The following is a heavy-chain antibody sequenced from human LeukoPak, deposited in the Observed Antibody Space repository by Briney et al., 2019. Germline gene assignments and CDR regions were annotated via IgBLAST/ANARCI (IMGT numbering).Heavy chain of an antibody. CDR1: GFTFSSYA. CDR2: ISYDGSNK. V-gene: IGHV3-30-3*01. CDR3: ARELHSSSWDYYYYGMDV. J-gene: IGHJ6*02. D-gene: IGHD6-13*01. Sequence: GGSLRLSCAASGFTFSSYAMHWVRQAPGKGLEWVAVISYDGSNKYYADSVKGRFTISRDNSKNTLYLQMNSLRAEDTAVYYCARELHSSSWDYYYYGMDVWGQGTTVTVSS.